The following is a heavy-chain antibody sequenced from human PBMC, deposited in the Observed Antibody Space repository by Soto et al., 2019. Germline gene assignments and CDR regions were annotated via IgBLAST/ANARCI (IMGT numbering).Heavy chain of an antibody. CDR1: GGTFSSYA. V-gene: IGHV1-69*06. D-gene: IGHD3-9*01. Sequence: ASVKVSCKASGGTFSSYAISWVRQAPGQGLEWMEGIIPIFGTANYAQKFQGRVTITADKSTSTAYMELSSLRSEDTAVYYCAGSSSGDWLPPIPRFLGYYYGMDVWGQGTTVTVSS. J-gene: IGHJ6*02. CDR2: IIPIFGTA. CDR3: AGSSSGDWLPPIPRFLGYYYGMDV.